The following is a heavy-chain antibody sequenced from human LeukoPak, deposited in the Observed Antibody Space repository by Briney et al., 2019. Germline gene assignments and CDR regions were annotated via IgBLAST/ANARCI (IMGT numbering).Heavy chain of an antibody. Sequence: SETLSLTCTASGGSISSYYWSWIRQPAGKGLEWIGRIYTSGSTNYNPSLRSRVTMSVDTSKNQFSLKLSSVTAADTAVYYCARCAFWSGYADWFDPWGQGTLVTVSS. CDR1: GGSISSYY. J-gene: IGHJ5*02. CDR2: IYTSGST. D-gene: IGHD3-3*01. V-gene: IGHV4-4*07. CDR3: ARCAFWSGYADWFDP.